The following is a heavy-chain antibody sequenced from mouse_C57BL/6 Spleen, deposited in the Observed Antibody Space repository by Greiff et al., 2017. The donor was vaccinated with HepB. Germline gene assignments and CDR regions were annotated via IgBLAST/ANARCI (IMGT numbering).Heavy chain of an antibody. CDR2: INYDGSST. D-gene: IGHD2-4*01. V-gene: IGHV5-16*01. CDR3: ARIYYDYDDGSYYFDY. J-gene: IGHJ2*01. CDR1: GFTFSDYY. Sequence: EVQVVESEGGLVQPGSSMKLSCTASGFTFSDYYMAWVRQVPEKGLEWVANINYDGSSTYYLDSLKSRFIISRDNAKNILYLQMSSLKSEDTATYYCARIYYDYDDGSYYFDYWGQGTTLTVSS.